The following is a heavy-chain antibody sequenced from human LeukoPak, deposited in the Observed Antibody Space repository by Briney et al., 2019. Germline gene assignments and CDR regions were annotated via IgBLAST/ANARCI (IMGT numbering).Heavy chain of an antibody. CDR2: ISGSGGST. D-gene: IGHD1-26*01. CDR1: GFTFSSYA. Sequence: GGSLRLSCAASGFTFSSYAMSWVRQAPGKGLEWVPAISGSGGSTYYADSVKGRFTISRDNSKNTLYLQMNSLRAEDTAVYYCAKGVSGSYHASYFDYWGQGTLVTVSS. J-gene: IGHJ4*02. CDR3: AKGVSGSYHASYFDY. V-gene: IGHV3-23*01.